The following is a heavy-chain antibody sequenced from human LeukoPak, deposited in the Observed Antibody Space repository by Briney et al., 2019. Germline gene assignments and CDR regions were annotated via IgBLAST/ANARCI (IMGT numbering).Heavy chain of an antibody. Sequence: ASVKVSCKASGYTFTSYGISWVRQAPGQGLEWMGRISAYNGNTNYAQKLQGRVTMTTDTSTSTAYMELRSLRSDDTAVYYCARDRGSGYYYLNIGYAFDIWGQGTMVTVSS. D-gene: IGHD3-22*01. J-gene: IGHJ3*02. CDR3: ARDRGSGYYYLNIGYAFDI. CDR1: GYTFTSYG. V-gene: IGHV1-18*01. CDR2: ISAYNGNT.